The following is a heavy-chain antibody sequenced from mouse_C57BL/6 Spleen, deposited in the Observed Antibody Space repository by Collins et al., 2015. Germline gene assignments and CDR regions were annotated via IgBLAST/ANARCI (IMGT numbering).Heavy chain of an antibody. CDR3: ARAPLITTVEAWFAY. D-gene: IGHD1-1*01. CDR1: GYAFSSYW. CDR2: IYPGDGDT. V-gene: IGHV1-80*01. Sequence: QVQLQQSGAELVKPGASVKISCKASGYAFSSYWMNWVKQRPGKGLEWIGQIYPGDGDTNYNGKFKGKATLTADKSSSTAYMQLSSLTSEDSAVYFCARAPLITTVEAWFAYWGQGTLVTVSA. J-gene: IGHJ3*01.